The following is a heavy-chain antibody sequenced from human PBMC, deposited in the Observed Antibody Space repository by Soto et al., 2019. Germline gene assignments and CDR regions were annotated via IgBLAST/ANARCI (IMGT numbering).Heavy chain of an antibody. J-gene: IGHJ3*02. Sequence: GGSLRLSCAASGFTFSNAWMNWVRQAPGKGLEWVGRIKSKTDGGTTDYAAPVKGRFTISRDDSKNTLYLQMNSLKTEDTAVYYCTTPHPPPERVTVLALDVFHIWGQGKRATV. CDR1: GFTFSNAW. D-gene: IGHD6-13*01. CDR3: TTPHPPPERVTVLALDVFHI. CDR2: IKSKTDGGTT. V-gene: IGHV3-15*07.